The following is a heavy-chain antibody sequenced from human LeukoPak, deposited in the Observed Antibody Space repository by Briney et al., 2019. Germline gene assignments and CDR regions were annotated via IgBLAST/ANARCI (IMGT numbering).Heavy chain of an antibody. Sequence: GGSLRLSCAASGFTFSNYAMHWVRQAPGKGLEWVAVISYDGDYKYYADSVKGRFTISRDNSKNTVHLQMSSLRPEDTAVYFCARDSYDYGDYGNSFDYWGQGTLVSVSS. CDR1: GFTFSNYA. J-gene: IGHJ4*02. CDR2: ISYDGDYK. V-gene: IGHV3-30*04. D-gene: IGHD4-17*01. CDR3: ARDSYDYGDYGNSFDY.